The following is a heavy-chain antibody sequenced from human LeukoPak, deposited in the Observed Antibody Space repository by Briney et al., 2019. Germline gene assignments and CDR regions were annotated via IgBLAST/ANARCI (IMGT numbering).Heavy chain of an antibody. CDR2: ISWNSGSI. CDR1: GFTFDDYA. J-gene: IGHJ4*02. Sequence: GRSLRLSCAASGFTFDDYAMHWVPQAPGKGLEWVSGISWNSGSIGYADSVKGRFTISRDNAKNSLYLQMNSLRAEDTALYYCAKGSRVGSQEAIYYFDYWGQGTLVTVSS. V-gene: IGHV3-9*01. CDR3: AKGSRVGSQEAIYYFDY. D-gene: IGHD1-26*01.